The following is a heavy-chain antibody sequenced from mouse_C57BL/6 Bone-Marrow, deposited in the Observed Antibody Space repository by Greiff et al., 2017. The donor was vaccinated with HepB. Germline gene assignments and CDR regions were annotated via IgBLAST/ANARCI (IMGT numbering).Heavy chain of an antibody. CDR3: ARKGGCFDY. Sequence: EVQGVESGGDLVKPGGSLKLSCAASGFTFSSYGMSWVRQTPDKRLEWVATISSGGSYTYYPDSVKGRFTISRDNAKNTLYLQMSSLKSEDTARYYCARKGGCFDYWGQGTTLTVSS. J-gene: IGHJ2*01. CDR1: GFTFSSYG. CDR2: ISSGGSYT. V-gene: IGHV5-6*01.